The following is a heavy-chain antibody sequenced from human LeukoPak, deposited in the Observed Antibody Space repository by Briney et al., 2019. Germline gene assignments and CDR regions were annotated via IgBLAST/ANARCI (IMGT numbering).Heavy chain of an antibody. Sequence: GGSLRLSCAASGFTFSLYWMSWVRQAPGKGLEWVANIKEDGTDKYYVDSVKGRFTISRDNAKNSLYLQMNSLRAEDTAVYYCAGARDVFAYWGQGTLVTVSS. CDR1: GFTFSLYW. D-gene: IGHD2-21*02. CDR2: IKEDGTDK. CDR3: AGARDVFAY. J-gene: IGHJ4*02. V-gene: IGHV3-7*01.